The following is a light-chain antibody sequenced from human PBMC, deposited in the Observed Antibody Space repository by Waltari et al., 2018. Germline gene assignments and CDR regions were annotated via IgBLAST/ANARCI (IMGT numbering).Light chain of an antibody. CDR2: GAS. Sequence: EIVLTQSPGTLPLSPGERATLSCRASQSVSSSYLASYQPKPGQAPGVHIHGASNRATGSQARFSGSGSGTHFTLTICRLEPEDFAVYSGQQYGSSPWTFGQGTTVEIK. CDR1: QSVSSSY. CDR3: QQYGSSPWT. V-gene: IGKV3-20*01. J-gene: IGKJ1*01.